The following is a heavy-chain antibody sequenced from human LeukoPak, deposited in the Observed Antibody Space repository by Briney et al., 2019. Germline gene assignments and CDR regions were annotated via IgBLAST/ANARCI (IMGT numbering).Heavy chain of an antibody. J-gene: IGHJ4*02. CDR1: GGSISSSSYY. D-gene: IGHD1-1*01. CDR3: ARIYKAMGIDY. V-gene: IGHV4-39*01. CDR2: IYYSGYI. Sequence: SETLSLTCTVSGGSISSSSYYWGWIRQPRGKGLEWIGSIYYSGYIYYNPSLKSRVTISVDTSKNQFSLKLSSATAADTAVYYYARIYKAMGIDYWGQGTLVTVSS.